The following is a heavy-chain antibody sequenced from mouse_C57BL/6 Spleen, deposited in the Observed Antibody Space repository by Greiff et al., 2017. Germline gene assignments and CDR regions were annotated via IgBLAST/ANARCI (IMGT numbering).Heavy chain of an antibody. J-gene: IGHJ4*01. V-gene: IGHV1-64*01. CDR1: GYTFTSYW. D-gene: IGHD2-4*01. CDR2: IHPNSGST. Sequence: VQLQQPGAELVKPGASVKLSCKASGYTFTSYWMHWVKQRPGQGLEWIGMIHPNSGSTNYNEKFKSKATLTVDKSSSTAYMQLSSLTSEDSAVYYCYDYDAGDYYAMDYGGQGTSVTVSS. CDR3: YDYDAGDYYAMDY.